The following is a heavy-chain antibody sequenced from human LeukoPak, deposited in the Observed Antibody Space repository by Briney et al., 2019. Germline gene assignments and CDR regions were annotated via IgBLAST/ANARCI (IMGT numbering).Heavy chain of an antibody. V-gene: IGHV3-21*01. CDR1: GFTVSSNY. D-gene: IGHD5-18*01. J-gene: IGHJ4*02. Sequence: GGSLRLSCAASGFTVSSNYMSWVRQAPGKGLEWVSSISSSSSYIYYADSVKGRFTISRDNSKNTLYLQMNSLRAEDTAVYYCAKDRGIQLWFALFDYWGQGTLVTVSS. CDR3: AKDRGIQLWFALFDY. CDR2: ISSSSSYI.